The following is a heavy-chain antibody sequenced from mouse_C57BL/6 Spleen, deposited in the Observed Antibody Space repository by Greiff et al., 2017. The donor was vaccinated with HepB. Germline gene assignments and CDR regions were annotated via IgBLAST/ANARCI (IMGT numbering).Heavy chain of an antibody. V-gene: IGHV1-82*01. CDR1: GYAFSSSW. D-gene: IGHD1-2*01. CDR2: IYPGDGDT. J-gene: IGHJ3*01. Sequence: VLLQQSGPELVKPGASVKISCTASGYAFSSSWMNWVKQRPGKGLEWIGRIYPGDGDTNYNGKFKGKATLAADKSSSTVYMQLSSLTSEDTAVYVCALITTVHFAYWGQGALVT. CDR3: ALITTVHFAY.